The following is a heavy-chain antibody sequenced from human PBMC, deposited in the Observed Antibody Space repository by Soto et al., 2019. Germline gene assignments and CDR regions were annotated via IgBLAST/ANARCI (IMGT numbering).Heavy chain of an antibody. Sequence: GASVKVSCKASGGTFSSYTISWVRQAPGQGLEWMGRIIPILGIANYAQKFQGRVTITADKSTSTAYMELSSLRSEDTAVYYCARYCSGGSCYSNDFDYWGQGTLVTAPQ. D-gene: IGHD2-15*01. J-gene: IGHJ4*02. V-gene: IGHV1-69*02. CDR1: GGTFSSYT. CDR3: ARYCSGGSCYSNDFDY. CDR2: IIPILGIA.